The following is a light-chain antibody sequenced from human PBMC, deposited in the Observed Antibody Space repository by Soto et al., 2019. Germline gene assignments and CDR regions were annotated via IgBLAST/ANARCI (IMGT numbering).Light chain of an antibody. V-gene: IGKV1-39*01. J-gene: IGKJ5*01. Sequence: DIQMTQSPCSLSASIGDRVTITCRASQSIDTYLNWYQQKPGKAPKLLIYGASTLQSGVPSRFSGSGSGTDFSLTISSLQPEDFATYYCQQTYSSFGQGTRLEIK. CDR2: GAS. CDR1: QSIDTY. CDR3: QQTYSS.